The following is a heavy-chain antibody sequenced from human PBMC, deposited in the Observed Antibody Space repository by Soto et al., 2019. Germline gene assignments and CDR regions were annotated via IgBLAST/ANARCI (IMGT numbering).Heavy chain of an antibody. V-gene: IGHV4-61*01. CDR2: FYYTGST. D-gene: IGHD3-22*01. CDR3: ARSMHYSDGSNYSPFDY. Sequence: QVQLQESGPGLVKPSETLSLTCTVSGGSVSCGNYYWSWIRQPPGKGLEWIGYFYYTGSTNYNPSLKSRVTISIDASKNQFSLRLSYVTAADTAVYYCARSMHYSDGSNYSPFDYWGQGTLVTVSS. CDR1: GGSVSCGNYY. J-gene: IGHJ4*02.